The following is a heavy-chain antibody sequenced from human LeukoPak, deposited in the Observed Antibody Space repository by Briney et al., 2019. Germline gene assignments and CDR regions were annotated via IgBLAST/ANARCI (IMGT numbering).Heavy chain of an antibody. CDR2: IDYRGST. V-gene: IGHV4-59*01. CDR1: GGSIGTYY. CDR3: ARSRSGYSYDHAAFEI. J-gene: IGHJ3*02. D-gene: IGHD5-18*01. Sequence: PSETLSLTCTVSGGSIGTYYWSWIRQPPGKGLEWIAYIDYRGSTTYNPSLRSRVTISVDTSRTQFSLKLSSVTAADTAVYYCARSRSGYSYDHAAFEIWGQGTMVTVSS.